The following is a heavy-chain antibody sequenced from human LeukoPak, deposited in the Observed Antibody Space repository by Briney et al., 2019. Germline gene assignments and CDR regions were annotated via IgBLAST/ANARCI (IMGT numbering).Heavy chain of an antibody. V-gene: IGHV4-59*01. CDR3: ARESWYSSSYNWFDP. CDR2: IYYSGST. Sequence: SETLSLTCTVSGGSISSYYWSWIRQPPGKGLEWLGYIYYSGSTNYNPSLKSRVTISVDTSKNQFSLKLSSVAAADTAVYYCARESWYSSSYNWFDPWGQGTLVTVSS. J-gene: IGHJ5*02. D-gene: IGHD6-6*01. CDR1: GGSISSYY.